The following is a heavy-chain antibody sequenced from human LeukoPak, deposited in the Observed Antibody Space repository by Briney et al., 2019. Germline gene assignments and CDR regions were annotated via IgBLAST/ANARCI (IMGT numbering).Heavy chain of an antibody. D-gene: IGHD6-19*01. Sequence: GGSLRLSCAASGFTFSSYGMHWVRQAPGKGLEWVAVISDDGSNKYCADSVKGRFTISRDNSKNTLYLQMNSLRAEDTAVYYCAKDIGVWYSSGWRYYYYGMDVWGQGTTVTVSS. CDR3: AKDIGVWYSSGWRYYYYGMDV. J-gene: IGHJ6*02. V-gene: IGHV3-30*18. CDR2: ISDDGSNK. CDR1: GFTFSSYG.